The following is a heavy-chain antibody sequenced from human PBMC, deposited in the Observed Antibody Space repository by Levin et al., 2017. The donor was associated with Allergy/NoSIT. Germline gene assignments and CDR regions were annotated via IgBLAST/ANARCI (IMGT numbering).Heavy chain of an antibody. J-gene: IGHJ4*02. CDR1: GYTFTDYY. CDR3: AITAGPTDFDF. CDR2: FSAYNDDA. V-gene: IGHV1-18*01. Sequence: VKVSCTTSGYTFTDYYIIWVRQAPGQGLEWMGKFSAYNDDAYYAQKFQGRVTMTADTSTTTAYMELRSLRSDDTALYYCAITAGPTDFDFWGQGTLVSVSS. D-gene: IGHD6-13*01.